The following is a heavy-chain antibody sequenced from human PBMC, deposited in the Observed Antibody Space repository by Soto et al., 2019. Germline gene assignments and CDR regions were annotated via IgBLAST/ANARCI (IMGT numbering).Heavy chain of an antibody. J-gene: IGHJ6*02. CDR1: GFTFSSYA. Sequence: GGSLRLSCAASGFTFSSYAMHWVRQAPGKGLEWVAVISYDGSNKYYADSVKGRFTISRDNSKNTLYLQMNSLRAEDTAVYYCARDFPETYGMDVWGQGTTVTVS. CDR2: ISYDGSNK. V-gene: IGHV3-30-3*01. CDR3: ARDFPETYGMDV.